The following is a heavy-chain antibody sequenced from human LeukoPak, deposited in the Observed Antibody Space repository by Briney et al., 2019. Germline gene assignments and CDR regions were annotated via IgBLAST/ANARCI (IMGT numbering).Heavy chain of an antibody. V-gene: IGHV4-59*08. CDR2: IYYSGST. CDR1: GGSISSYY. D-gene: IGHD2-15*01. J-gene: IGHJ4*02. Sequence: SETLSLTCSVSGGSISSYYWSWIRQPPGKGLEWIGYIYYSGSTNFKSPLKSRVTMSGDTSKNQFSLKLNSVTAADTAVYYCARGRYCSGGSCSPFFDYWGQGTLVTVSS. CDR3: ARGRYCSGGSCSPFFDY.